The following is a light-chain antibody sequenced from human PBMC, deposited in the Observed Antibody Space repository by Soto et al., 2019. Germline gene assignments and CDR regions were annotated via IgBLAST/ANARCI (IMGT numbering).Light chain of an antibody. CDR3: QQYNSYSWT. J-gene: IGKJ1*01. V-gene: IGKV1-5*01. CDR1: QSISSW. CDR2: DAS. Sequence: IQIAQFSFTLSASLGDRVTITCRASQSISSWLAWYQQKPGKAPKLLIYDASSLESGVPSRFSGSGSGTEFTLTISSLQPDDFATYYCQQYNSYSWTFGQGTKVDIK.